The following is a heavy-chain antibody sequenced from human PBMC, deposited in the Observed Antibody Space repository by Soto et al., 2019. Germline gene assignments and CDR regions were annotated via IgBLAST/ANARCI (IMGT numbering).Heavy chain of an antibody. V-gene: IGHV3-74*01. Sequence: EVQLVESGGGLVQPGGSLRLSCAASGFTFSSYWMHWVRQAPGTGLVWVSRLSSDGSSTSYADSVKGRFTISRDNAKNTLYLQMNNLRAEDTGLYYCAREYSSSRYFAYWGQGTLVTVSS. J-gene: IGHJ4*02. D-gene: IGHD6-6*01. CDR3: AREYSSSRYFAY. CDR2: LSSDGSST. CDR1: GFTFSSYW.